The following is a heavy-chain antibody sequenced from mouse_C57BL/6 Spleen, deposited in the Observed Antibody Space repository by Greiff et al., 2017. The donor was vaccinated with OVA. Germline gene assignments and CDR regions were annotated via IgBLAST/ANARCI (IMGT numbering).Heavy chain of an antibody. CDR2: IYPRSGNT. D-gene: IGHD2-4*01. V-gene: IGHV1-81*01. J-gene: IGHJ1*03. Sequence: VQLQESGAELARPGASVKLSCKASGYTFTSYGISWVKQRTGQGLEWIGEIYPRSGNTYYNEKFKGKATLTADKSSSTAYMELRSLTSEDSAVYFCARYDYDADWYFDVWGTGTTVTVSS. CDR3: ARYDYDADWYFDV. CDR1: GYTFTSYG.